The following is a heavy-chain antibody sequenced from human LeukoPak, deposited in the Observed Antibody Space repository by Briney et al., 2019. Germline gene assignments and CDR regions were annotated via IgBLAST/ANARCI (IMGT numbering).Heavy chain of an antibody. J-gene: IGHJ4*02. D-gene: IGHD2-15*01. V-gene: IGHV3-9*01. CDR1: GFTFDDYA. CDR2: ISWNSGSI. CDR3: AKDMGPVVAATLDH. Sequence: PGGSLRLSCAASGFTFDDYAMHWVRQAPGKGLEWVSGISWNSGSIGYADSVKGRFTISRDNAKNSLYLQMNSLRAEDTALYYCAKDMGPVVAATLDHWGQGTLVTVSS.